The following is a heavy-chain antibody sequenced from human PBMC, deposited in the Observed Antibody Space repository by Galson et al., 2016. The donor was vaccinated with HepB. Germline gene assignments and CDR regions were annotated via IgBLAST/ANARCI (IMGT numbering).Heavy chain of an antibody. CDR2: TFWHDEN. J-gene: IGHJ3*01. V-gene: IGHV2-5*01. D-gene: IGHD3-9*01. CDR3: THSPALDDILTGYYWEVFDV. Sequence: PALVKPTQTLTLTCTFSGFSLSTSGVGVGWVRQPPGKAPEWLALTFWHDENRYNPSLKTRPSITKDTTKNQVVLTLTNMDPVDTATYYCTHSPALDDILTGYYWEVFDVWGPGTVVSVSS. CDR1: GFSLSTSGVG.